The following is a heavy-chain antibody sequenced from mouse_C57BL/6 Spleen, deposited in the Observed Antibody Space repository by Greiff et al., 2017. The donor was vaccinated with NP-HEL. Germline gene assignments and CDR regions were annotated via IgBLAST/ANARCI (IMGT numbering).Heavy chain of an antibody. J-gene: IGHJ2*01. CDR3: ARGEYDYDD. CDR2: IYPSDSET. V-gene: IGHV1-61*01. CDR1: GYTFTSYW. Sequence: VQLQQPGAELVRPGSSVKLSCKASGYTFTSYWMDWVKQRPGQGLEWIGNIYPSDSETHYNQKFKDKATLTVDKSSSTAYMQLSSLTSEDSAVYYCARGEYDYDDWGQGTTLTVSS. D-gene: IGHD2-4*01.